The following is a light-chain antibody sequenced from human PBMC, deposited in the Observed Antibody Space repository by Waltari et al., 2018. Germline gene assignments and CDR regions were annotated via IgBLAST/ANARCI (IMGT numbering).Light chain of an antibody. V-gene: IGKV1-NL1*01. CDR3: QQYYRTPLT. CDR1: QDISNS. CDR2: ETI. J-gene: IGKJ3*01. Sequence: DIQLTQSPSSLSASIGDRVTITCRASQDISNSLAWYQQKPGKAPTLLVYETIRVERGVPPRFSGSGSGTDYTLTIGSLQPGDFATYYCQQYYRTPLTFGPVTKVDIK.